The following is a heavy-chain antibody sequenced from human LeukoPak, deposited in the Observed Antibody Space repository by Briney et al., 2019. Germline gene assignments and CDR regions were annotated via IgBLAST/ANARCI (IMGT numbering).Heavy chain of an antibody. D-gene: IGHD1-7*01. CDR2: ISGSGGST. CDR3: ANKALIGSTSRTWCDP. CDR1: GFTLSSYA. V-gene: IGHV3-23*01. Sequence: PGGSLRLSCAASGFTLSSYAMNWVRQAPGKGLEWVSTISGSGGSTYYADSVKGRFTISRDNSKNTLYLQMNSLRAEDTAVYYCANKALIGSTSRTWCDPWGQGTLVTVSS. J-gene: IGHJ5*02.